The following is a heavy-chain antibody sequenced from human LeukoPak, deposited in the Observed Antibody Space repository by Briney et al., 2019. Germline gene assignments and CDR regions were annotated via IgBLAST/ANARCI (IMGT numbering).Heavy chain of an antibody. J-gene: IGHJ4*02. V-gene: IGHV3-23*01. Sequence: GSLRLSCAASGFTFSSHAMSWVRQAPGMGLEWVSTISSSGGSTYYAGSVKGRFTISRDNSKNTLYLQMNSPRAEDTAVHYCARSSSGGRSIYDYWGQGTLVTASS. CDR1: GFTFSSHA. CDR3: ARSSSGGRSIYDY. D-gene: IGHD2-15*01. CDR2: ISSSGGST.